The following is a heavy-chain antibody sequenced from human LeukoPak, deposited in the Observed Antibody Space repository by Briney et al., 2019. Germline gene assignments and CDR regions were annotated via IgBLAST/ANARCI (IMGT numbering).Heavy chain of an antibody. CDR3: ARDHGYGSGSYYRNPWVDY. J-gene: IGHJ4*02. Sequence: GASVKVSCKASGYTFTDYYIHWVRQAPGQGLEWMGWINPNSGGTNYARKFQGRVTMTRDTSISTAYMELSRLRSDDTAVYYCARDHGYGSGSYYRNPWVDYWGQGTLVTVSS. D-gene: IGHD3-10*01. V-gene: IGHV1-2*02. CDR2: INPNSGGT. CDR1: GYTFTDYY.